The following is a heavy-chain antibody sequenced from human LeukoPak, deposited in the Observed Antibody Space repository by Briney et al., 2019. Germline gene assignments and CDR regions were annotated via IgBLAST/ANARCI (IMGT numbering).Heavy chain of an antibody. Sequence: PSETLSLTCTVSGGSISSYYWSWIRQPPGKGLEWIGYIYYSGSTNYNPSLKSRVTISVDTSKNQFSLKLSSVTAADTAVYYCARYSGSYYYYYMDVWGKGTTVTVSS. CDR2: IYYSGST. D-gene: IGHD1-26*01. J-gene: IGHJ6*03. V-gene: IGHV4-59*01. CDR1: GGSISSYY. CDR3: ARYSGSYYYYYMDV.